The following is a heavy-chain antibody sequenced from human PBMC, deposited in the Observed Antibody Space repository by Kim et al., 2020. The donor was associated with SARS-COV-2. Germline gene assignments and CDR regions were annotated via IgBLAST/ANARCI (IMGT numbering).Heavy chain of an antibody. CDR3: ARVMRPYYYGSGSYYNGDAFDI. CDR2: INPSGGST. J-gene: IGHJ3*02. CDR1: GYTFTSYY. V-gene: IGHV1-46*01. D-gene: IGHD3-10*01. Sequence: ASVKVSCKASGYTFTSYYMHWVRQAPGQGLEWMGIINPSGGSTSYAQKFQGRVTMTRDTSTSTVYMELSSLRSEDTAVYYCARVMRPYYYGSGSYYNGDAFDIWGQGTMVTVSS.